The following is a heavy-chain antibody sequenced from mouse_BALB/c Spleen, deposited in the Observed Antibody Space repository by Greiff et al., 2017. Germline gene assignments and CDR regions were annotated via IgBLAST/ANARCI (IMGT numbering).Heavy chain of an antibody. CDR1: GFTFSSYA. J-gene: IGHJ2*01. Sequence: EVQLVESGGGLVKPGGSLKLSCAASGFTFSSYAMSWVRQTPEKRLEWVATISSGGSYTYYPDSVKGRFTISRDNAKNTLYLQMSSLRSEDTAMYYCAREGDGSFDDWGAGTTLTVSS. V-gene: IGHV5-9-3*01. CDR2: ISSGGSYT. D-gene: IGHD2-3*01. CDR3: AREGDGSFDD.